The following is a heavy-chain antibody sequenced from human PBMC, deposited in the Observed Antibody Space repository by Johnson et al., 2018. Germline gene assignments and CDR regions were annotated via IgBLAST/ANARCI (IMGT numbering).Heavy chain of an antibody. CDR2: IYYSGNT. Sequence: QVQLQESGPGLVKPSETLSLTCTISGGSISSYYWSWIRQPPGKGLEWIGYIYYSGNTNYNPSLKSRLTISLDTSKNQFSLKLSSVTAAETAVDYWAGGIYGDYVGSFDYWGQGTLVTVSS. V-gene: IGHV4-59*01. J-gene: IGHJ4*02. D-gene: IGHD4-17*01. CDR1: GGSISSYY. CDR3: AGGIYGDYVGSFDY.